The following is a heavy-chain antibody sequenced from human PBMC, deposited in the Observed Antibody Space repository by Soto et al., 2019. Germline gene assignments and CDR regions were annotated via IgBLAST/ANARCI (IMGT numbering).Heavy chain of an antibody. J-gene: IGHJ5*02. Sequence: EVQLVESGGGLVQPGGSLRLSCAVSGFTFNRHWMSWVRQTPGKGLEWVASIKEDGSEKSYVDSVKGRFTISRDNAKNSLFLQMHSLRVEDTAVYYCVRTGWNPPASWGQGTLVTVSS. CDR2: IKEDGSEK. V-gene: IGHV3-7*01. CDR3: VRTGWNPPAS. D-gene: IGHD1-1*01. CDR1: GFTFNRHW.